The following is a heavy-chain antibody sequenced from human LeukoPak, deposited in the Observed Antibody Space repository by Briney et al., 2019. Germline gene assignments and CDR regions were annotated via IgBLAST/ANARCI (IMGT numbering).Heavy chain of an antibody. V-gene: IGHV1-18*01. CDR2: ISAYNGNT. Sequence: ASVKVSCKASGYTFTSYGISWVRQAPGQGLEWMGWISAYNGNTNYAQKLQGRVTMTTDTSTSTAYMELRSLRSDDTAVYYCARGYYYGSESYRSPFDYWGQGTLVTVSS. J-gene: IGHJ4*02. CDR1: GYTFTSYG. D-gene: IGHD3-10*01. CDR3: ARGYYYGSESYRSPFDY.